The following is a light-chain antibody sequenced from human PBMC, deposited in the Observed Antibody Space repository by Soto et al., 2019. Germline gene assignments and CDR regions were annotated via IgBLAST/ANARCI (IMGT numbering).Light chain of an antibody. V-gene: IGLV1-44*01. CDR3: AAGDDSLNGSYV. J-gene: IGLJ1*01. CDR2: SNN. Sequence: QSVLTQPPSASGTPGQRVTISCSGSSSNIGSNTVNWYQQLPGTAPKLLIYSNNQRPSGVPDRFSGSKSGTSASLAISGLQSEDEADYYCAAGDDSLNGSYVFGTGTQLTVL. CDR1: SSNIGSNT.